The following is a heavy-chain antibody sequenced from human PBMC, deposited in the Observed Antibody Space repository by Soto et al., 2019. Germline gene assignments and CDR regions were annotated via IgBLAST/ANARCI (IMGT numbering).Heavy chain of an antibody. CDR1: GYTFTSYY. J-gene: IGHJ6*02. V-gene: IGHV1-46*01. Sequence: ASVKVSCKASGYTFTSYYMHWVRQAPGQGLEWMGIINPSGGSTSYAQKFQGRVTMTRDTSTSTVYMELSSLRSEDTAVYYCARVVNTAMVLNYYYYYGMDVWGQGTTVTVSS. CDR3: ARVVNTAMVLNYYYYYGMDV. CDR2: INPSGGST. D-gene: IGHD5-18*01.